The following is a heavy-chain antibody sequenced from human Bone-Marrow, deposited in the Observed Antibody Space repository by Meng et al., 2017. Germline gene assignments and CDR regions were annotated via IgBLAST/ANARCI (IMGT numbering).Heavy chain of an antibody. CDR3: ARVFKSNDSSGYYYVNDY. D-gene: IGHD3-22*01. J-gene: IGHJ4*02. CDR2: INAGNGNT. CDR1: GYTFTSYG. Sequence: ASVKVSCKASGYTFTSYGISWVRQAPGQGLEWMGWINAGNGNTKYSQKFQGRVTITRDTSASTAYMELSSLRSEDTAVYYCARVFKSNDSSGYYYVNDYWGQGTLVTVSS. V-gene: IGHV1-3*01.